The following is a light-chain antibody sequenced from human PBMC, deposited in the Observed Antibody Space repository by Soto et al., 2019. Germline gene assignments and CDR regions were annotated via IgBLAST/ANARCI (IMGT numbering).Light chain of an antibody. Sequence: AIQMTQSPSSLSASVGDRVTISCRASQGIGNALGWYQQKPGKAPKLLIYAASSLQSGVPSRFSGSGSGTDITLTISSLQPDDFATYYCQQYNTYSTFGQGTRLEIK. CDR2: AAS. J-gene: IGKJ5*01. CDR1: QGIGNA. CDR3: QQYNTYST. V-gene: IGKV1-6*01.